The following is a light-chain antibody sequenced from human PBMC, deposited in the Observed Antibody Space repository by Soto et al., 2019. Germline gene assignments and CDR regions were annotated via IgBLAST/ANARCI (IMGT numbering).Light chain of an antibody. CDR1: QSISSW. CDR2: KAS. Sequence: DIQMTQSPSILSASVGDRVTITCRASQSISSWLAWYQQKPGKAPNLLIHKASHLESGVPSRFSGSGSGTEFTLTISSLQPDDFATYYCQHYNSYSEAFGQGTK. V-gene: IGKV1-5*03. J-gene: IGKJ1*01. CDR3: QHYNSYSEA.